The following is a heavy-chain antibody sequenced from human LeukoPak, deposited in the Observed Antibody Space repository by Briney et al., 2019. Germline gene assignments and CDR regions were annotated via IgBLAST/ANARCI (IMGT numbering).Heavy chain of an antibody. V-gene: IGHV3-66*01. CDR1: GFTVSSNY. CDR2: IYSGGST. CDR3: ARGHWTLGFDSSRWYWIDY. Sequence: GSLRLSCAASGFTVSSNYMSWVRQAPGKGLEWVSVIYSGGSTYYADSVKGRFTISRDNSKNTLYLQMNSLRGDDTAVYYCARGHWTLGFDSSRWYWIDYWGQGTLVAVSS. D-gene: IGHD6-13*01. J-gene: IGHJ4*02.